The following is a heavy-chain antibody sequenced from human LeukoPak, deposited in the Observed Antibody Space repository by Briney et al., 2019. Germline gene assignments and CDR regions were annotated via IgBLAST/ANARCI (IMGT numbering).Heavy chain of an antibody. V-gene: IGHV3-30*18. Sequence: GRSLRLSCVGSGFTFSDYAIHWVRQAPGKGLEWVAVSAHDEVGKQFADSVKGRFTLSRDNSKNTLYLQMNSLRAEDTAVYYCAKEAPIWARFDYWGQGTLVTVSS. J-gene: IGHJ4*02. CDR3: AKEAPIWARFDY. CDR1: GFTFSDYA. D-gene: IGHD2/OR15-2a*01. CDR2: SAHDEVGK.